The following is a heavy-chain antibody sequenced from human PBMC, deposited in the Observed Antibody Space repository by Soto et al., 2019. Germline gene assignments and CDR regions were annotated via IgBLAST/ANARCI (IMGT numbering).Heavy chain of an antibody. V-gene: IGHV4-39*01. D-gene: IGHD3-22*01. Sequence: PSETLSLTCSVSGGFSSDSSNYRGWIRQPPGEGLKCIGTISHSGSTYYNPSLKSRVTIFADTSKNQFSLRAEDMAVYYCARGYDSSGYYYDYWGQRTLVTVPS. CDR3: ARGYDSSGYYYDY. J-gene: IGHJ4*02. CDR2: ISHSGST. CDR1: GGFSSDSSNY.